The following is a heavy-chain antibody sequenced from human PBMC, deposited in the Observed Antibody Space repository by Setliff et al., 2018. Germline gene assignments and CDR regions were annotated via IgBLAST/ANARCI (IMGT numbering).Heavy chain of an antibody. CDR2: IRHDESDI. J-gene: IGHJ1*01. V-gene: IGHV3-30*02. CDR3: VRDSSADYYDNDYFKY. CDR1: GFTFRGFA. D-gene: IGHD2-21*02. Sequence: SGGSLTLSCAASGFTFRGFAMHWVRQAPGKGLGWVASIRHDESDIYYTNSVKGRFTVSRDNSKNTLYLQMNILRPEDTALYYCVRDSSADYYDNDYFKYWGQGALVTVSS.